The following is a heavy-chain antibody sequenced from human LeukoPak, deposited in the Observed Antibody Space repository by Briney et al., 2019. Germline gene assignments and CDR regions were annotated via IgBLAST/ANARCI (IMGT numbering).Heavy chain of an antibody. J-gene: IGHJ4*02. Sequence: GGSLRLSCAASGFTLSNYAMSWVRQAPGKGLEWVSAISGSGGSTYYADSVKGRFTISRDNSKNTLYLQMNRLRAEDTAVYYCAKYFYDSSGHFDYWGQGTLVTVSS. CDR3: AKYFYDSSGHFDY. D-gene: IGHD3-22*01. V-gene: IGHV3-23*01. CDR2: ISGSGGST. CDR1: GFTLSNYA.